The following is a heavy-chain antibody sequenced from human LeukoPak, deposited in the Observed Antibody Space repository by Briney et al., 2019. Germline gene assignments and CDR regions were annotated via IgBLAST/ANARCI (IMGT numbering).Heavy chain of an antibody. V-gene: IGHV3-23*01. Sequence: GGSLRLSCAASGFTFSSYAMSWVRQAPGKGLEWVSTVSHSAYTTSYADSVNGRSTISWDNPKHTLYLQMNSLRADDTAVYYCAKIMALYCSGGSCNEIDYWGQGTLVTVSS. CDR3: AKIMALYCSGGSCNEIDY. CDR1: GFTFSSYA. CDR2: VSHSAYTT. J-gene: IGHJ4*02. D-gene: IGHD2-15*01.